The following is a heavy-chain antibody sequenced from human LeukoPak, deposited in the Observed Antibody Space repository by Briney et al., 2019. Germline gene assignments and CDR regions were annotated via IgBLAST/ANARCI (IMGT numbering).Heavy chain of an antibody. CDR1: GAPMSASQ. D-gene: IGHD2-21*01. Sequence: SETLSLTCTVSGAPMSASQWSWVRQSPEKGLDWIGCINTKGETSYNPSLKSRVTTSVDTSKSQFSLRLTSVTAADTAVYYCATSNDAKIAPFDHWGQGAPVTVSS. CDR2: INTKGET. V-gene: IGHV4-4*09. CDR3: ATSNDAKIAPFDH. J-gene: IGHJ4*02.